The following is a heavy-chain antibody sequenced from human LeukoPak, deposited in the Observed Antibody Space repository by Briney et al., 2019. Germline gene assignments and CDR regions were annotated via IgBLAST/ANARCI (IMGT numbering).Heavy chain of an antibody. CDR2: IYYSGST. D-gene: IGHD5/OR15-5a*01. V-gene: IGHV4-39*07. CDR3: AREDRSWFDP. Sequence: SETLSLTCTVSGVSISSSNSYWGWIRQPPGKGLEWIGSIYYSGSTYYNPSLKSRLTISVDTSKNQFSLKLRSVTAADTAVYYCAREDRSWFDPWGQGTLVTVSS. J-gene: IGHJ5*02. CDR1: GVSISSSNSY.